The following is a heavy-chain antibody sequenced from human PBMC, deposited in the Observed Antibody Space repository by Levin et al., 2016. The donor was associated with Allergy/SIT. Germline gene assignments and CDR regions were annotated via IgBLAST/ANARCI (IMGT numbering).Heavy chain of an antibody. D-gene: IGHD6-19*01. J-gene: IGHJ4*02. Sequence: SQTLSLTCAISGDSVSNNIATWHWIRQSPSRGLEWLDRTYYRSKWFNDYAVSVKSRISVTPDTSKNQLSLHLNFVTPEDTAVYYCARGEMGIAVAGTQFDYWGQGTLVTVSS. CDR3: ARGEMGIAVAGTQFDY. V-gene: IGHV6-1*01. CDR2: TYYRSKWFN. CDR1: GDSVSNNIAT.